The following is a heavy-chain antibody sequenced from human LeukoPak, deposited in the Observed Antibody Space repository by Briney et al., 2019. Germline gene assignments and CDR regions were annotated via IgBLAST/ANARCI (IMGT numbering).Heavy chain of an antibody. CDR1: GFTFNGYS. J-gene: IGHJ4*02. V-gene: IGHV3-21*01. Sequence: GGSLRLSCSASGFTFNGYSINWVRQAPGKGLEWVSSISSRSTYIYYADSVKGRFTVSRDNAKNSLSLQMNGLRVEDTAVYYCARILSGKRDGYNMDYWGQGTLVTVSS. D-gene: IGHD5-24*01. CDR2: ISSRSTYI. CDR3: ARILSGKRDGYNMDY.